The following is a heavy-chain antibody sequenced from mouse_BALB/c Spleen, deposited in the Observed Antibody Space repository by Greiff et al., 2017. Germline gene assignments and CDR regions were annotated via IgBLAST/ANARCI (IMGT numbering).Heavy chain of an antibody. D-gene: IGHD2-4*01. CDR3: ARRRDYDYFDY. CDR1: GYAFTNYL. CDR2: INPGSGGT. Sequence: QVQLKQSGAELVRPGTSVKVSCKASGYAFTNYLIEWVKQRPGQGLEWIGVINPGSGGTNYNEKFKGKATLTADKSSSTAYMQLSSLTSDDSAVYFCARRRDYDYFDYWGQGTTLTVSS. J-gene: IGHJ2*01. V-gene: IGHV1-54*01.